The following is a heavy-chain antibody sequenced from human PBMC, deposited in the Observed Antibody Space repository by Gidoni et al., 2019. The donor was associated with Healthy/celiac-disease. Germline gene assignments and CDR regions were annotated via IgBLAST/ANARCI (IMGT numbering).Heavy chain of an antibody. CDR2: ISSSGGST. CDR3: AKVLGPALGGGMDV. V-gene: IGHV3-23*04. J-gene: IGHJ6*02. Sequence: VQLVESGGGLVKPAGSVRLSCAASGFTFSSYAMSCVRQASGMGREWVSAISSSGGSTSYAASVNGRFTISRDDSKNTLYLQMNSLRAEDTAVYYCAKVLGPALGGGMDVWGQGTTVTVSS. D-gene: IGHD3-16*01. CDR1: GFTFSSYA.